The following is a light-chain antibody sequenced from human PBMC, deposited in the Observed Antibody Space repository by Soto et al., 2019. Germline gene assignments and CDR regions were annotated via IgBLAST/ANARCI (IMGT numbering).Light chain of an antibody. CDR2: GAS. Sequence: EIVLTQSPGTLSLSPGERATLSCRASQSVRSNYLDWYQQKPGQAPRLLIYGASSRGTGIPDRFSGTGFWAYFTLNMSRLVPGDFKVYYCQQYGSSPYTFGQGTKLEIK. CDR3: QQYGSSPYT. CDR1: QSVRSNY. J-gene: IGKJ2*01. V-gene: IGKV3-20*01.